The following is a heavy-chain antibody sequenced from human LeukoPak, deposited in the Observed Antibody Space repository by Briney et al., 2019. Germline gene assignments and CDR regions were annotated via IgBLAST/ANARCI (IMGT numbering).Heavy chain of an antibody. J-gene: IGHJ4*02. CDR3: ARVSYGSGSYIGRSSHFDY. CDR2: IYNGGII. D-gene: IGHD3-10*01. Sequence: PSETLSLTCTVSGDSISRYYWSWIRQPAGKGLEWIGRIYNGGIITYNPSIKSRVTMSIDTSNNQFSLRLRFVTAADTAVYYCARVSYGSGSYIGRSSHFDYWGQGTLVTVSS. CDR1: GDSISRYY. V-gene: IGHV4-4*07.